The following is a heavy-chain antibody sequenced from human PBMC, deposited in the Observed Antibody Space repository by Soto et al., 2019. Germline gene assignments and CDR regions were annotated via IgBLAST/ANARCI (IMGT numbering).Heavy chain of an antibody. J-gene: IGHJ5*02. Sequence: GASVKVSCKASGGTFSSYAISWVRQAPGQGLEWMGGIIPIFGTANYAQKFQGRVTITADESTSTAYMELSSLRSEDTAVYYCARSSSGYYSPNFWFDPWGQGPLVTVSS. V-gene: IGHV1-69*13. CDR1: GGTFSSYA. D-gene: IGHD3-22*01. CDR3: ARSSSGYYSPNFWFDP. CDR2: IIPIFGTA.